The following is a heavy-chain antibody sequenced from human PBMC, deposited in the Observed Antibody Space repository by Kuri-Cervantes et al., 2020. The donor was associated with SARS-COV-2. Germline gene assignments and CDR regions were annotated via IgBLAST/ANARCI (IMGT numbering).Heavy chain of an antibody. Sequence: SVKVSCKASGGTFSSYSVNWVRQAPGQGLEWMGRIIPFFGTANYAQKFQDRVTITADKSTSTAYMELSSLRSEDTAVYYCAREKGENYYYYYYMDVWGKGPTVTVSS. CDR2: IIPFFGTA. CDR1: GGTFSSYS. CDR3: AREKGENYYYYYYMDV. J-gene: IGHJ6*03. V-gene: IGHV1-69*06.